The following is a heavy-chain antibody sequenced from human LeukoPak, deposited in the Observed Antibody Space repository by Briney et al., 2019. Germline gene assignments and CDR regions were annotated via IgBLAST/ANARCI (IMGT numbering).Heavy chain of an antibody. CDR3: ARAGW. Sequence: PGGSLRLSCAASGFTFSDHWMSWVRQAPGKGPEWVASIKQDGSERYYVDSVKGRFTISRDNAKNSLYLQMNSLRAGDTAVYYCARAGWWGQGTLVTVSS. CDR2: IKQDGSER. V-gene: IGHV3-7*01. D-gene: IGHD6-19*01. J-gene: IGHJ4*02. CDR1: GFTFSDHW.